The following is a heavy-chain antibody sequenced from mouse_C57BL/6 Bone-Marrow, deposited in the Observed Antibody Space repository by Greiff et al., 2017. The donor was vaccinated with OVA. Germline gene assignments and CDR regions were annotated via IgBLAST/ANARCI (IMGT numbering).Heavy chain of an antibody. CDR1: GYTFTSYG. CDR3: ARVDCYYVLCAMDY. D-gene: IGHD2-3*01. Sequence: QVQLQQSGAELARPGASVKLSCKASGYTFTSYGISWVKQRTGQGLEWIGEIYPRSGNTYYNEKFKGKATLTADKSSSTAYMELRSLTSEDSAVYFCARVDCYYVLCAMDYWGQGTSVTVSS. V-gene: IGHV1-81*01. CDR2: IYPRSGNT. J-gene: IGHJ4*01.